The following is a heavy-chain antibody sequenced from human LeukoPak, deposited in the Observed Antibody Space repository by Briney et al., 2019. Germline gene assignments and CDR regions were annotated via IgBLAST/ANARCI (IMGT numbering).Heavy chain of an antibody. Sequence: PGGSLRLSCAASGFTFSSYAMHWVRQAPGKGLEYVSAISSNGGSTYYANSVKGRFTISRDNSKNTLYLQMNSLRAEDTAVYFCAKGSGWEASYFYYYMDVWGKGTTVTISS. CDR2: ISSNGGST. V-gene: IGHV3-64*01. D-gene: IGHD1-26*01. CDR3: AKGSGWEASYFYYYMDV. J-gene: IGHJ6*03. CDR1: GFTFSSYA.